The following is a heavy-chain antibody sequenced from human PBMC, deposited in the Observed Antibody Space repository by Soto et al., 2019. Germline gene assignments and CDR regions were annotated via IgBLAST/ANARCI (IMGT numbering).Heavy chain of an antibody. CDR1: GYTFTSYA. D-gene: IGHD1-1*01. Sequence: VASVKVSCKASGYTFTSYAMHWVRQAPGQRLEWMGWINAGNGNTKYSQKFQGRVTITRDTSASTAYMELSSLRSEDTAVYYCARVSGSGHGTPRRAFDIWGQGTMVTVSS. J-gene: IGHJ3*02. CDR3: ARVSGSGHGTPRRAFDI. CDR2: INAGNGNT. V-gene: IGHV1-3*01.